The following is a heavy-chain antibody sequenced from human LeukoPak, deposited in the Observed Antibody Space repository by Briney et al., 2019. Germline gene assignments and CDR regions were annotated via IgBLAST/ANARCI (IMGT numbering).Heavy chain of an antibody. CDR1: GYTLTSYY. CDR3: ARTYGDYYYYYGMDV. Sequence: ASVKVSCKASGYTLTSYYMHWVRQAPGQGLEWMGIINPSGGSTSYAQKFQGRVTMTRDTSTSTVYMELSSLRSEDTAVYYCARTYGDYYYYYGMDVWGQGTTVTVSS. CDR2: INPSGGST. D-gene: IGHD4-17*01. J-gene: IGHJ6*02. V-gene: IGHV1-46*01.